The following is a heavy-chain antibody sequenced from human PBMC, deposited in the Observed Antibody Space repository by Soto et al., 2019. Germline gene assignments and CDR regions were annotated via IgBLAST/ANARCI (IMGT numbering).Heavy chain of an antibody. CDR1: GDTFSFYT. CDR2: VNPILSMS. V-gene: IGHV1-69*02. J-gene: IGHJ4*02. CDR3: ATSYGSGYRAFDY. Sequence: QVQMVQSEAEVKKPGSSVKVSCKASGDTFSFYTINWVRQAPGLGLEWMGRVNPILSMSNYAQKIQGRVTMTADKSTSTAYMELRSLRSEDTAFYYCATSYGSGYRAFDYWGQGALVTVSS. D-gene: IGHD3-10*01.